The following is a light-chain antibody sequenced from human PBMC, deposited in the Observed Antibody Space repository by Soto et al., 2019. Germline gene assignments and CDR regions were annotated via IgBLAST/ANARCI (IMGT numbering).Light chain of an antibody. CDR1: QSISNS. CDR2: KAS. CDR3: QHYNDYSPYT. V-gene: IGKV1-5*03. J-gene: IGKJ2*01. Sequence: DIQMTQSPSTLSASVGDRVTITCRASQSISNSLAWYQQKPGKAPKLLIYKASSLESGVPSRFSGRGSGTESTLTISSLQPDDFATYYCQHYNDYSPYTFGQGTKLEIK.